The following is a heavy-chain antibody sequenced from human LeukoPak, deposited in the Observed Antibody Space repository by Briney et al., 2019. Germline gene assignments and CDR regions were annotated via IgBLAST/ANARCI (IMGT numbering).Heavy chain of an antibody. CDR1: GFTFSSYS. V-gene: IGHV3-48*01. D-gene: IGHD6-13*01. J-gene: IGHJ5*02. Sequence: GGSLRLSCAASGFTFSSYSMNWVRQAPGKGLEWVSYISSSSSTIYYADSVKGRFTISRDNSKNTLYLQMNSLRAEDTAVYYCANFHSLNWFDPWGQGTLVTVSS. CDR2: ISSSSSTI. CDR3: ANFHSLNWFDP.